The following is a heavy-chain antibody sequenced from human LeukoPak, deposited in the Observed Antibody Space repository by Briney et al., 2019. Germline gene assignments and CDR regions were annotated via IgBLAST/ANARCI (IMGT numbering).Heavy chain of an antibody. CDR2: IYYSGST. J-gene: IGHJ2*01. CDR1: GGSISSSSYY. V-gene: IGHV4-39*01. CDR3: ARLSSYYYDSSGTWYFDL. D-gene: IGHD3-22*01. Sequence: SETLSLTCTVSGGSISSSSYYWGWIRQPPGKGLEWIGSIYYSGSTYYNPSPKSRVTISVDTSKNQFSLKLSSVTAADTAVYYCARLSSYYYDSSGTWYFDLWGRGTLVTVSS.